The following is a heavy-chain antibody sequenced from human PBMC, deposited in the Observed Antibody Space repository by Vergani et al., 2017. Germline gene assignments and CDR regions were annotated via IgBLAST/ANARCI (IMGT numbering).Heavy chain of an antibody. CDR3: ARGSIGWAHWCDARFDP. Sequence: QVQLVQSGAEVKKPGSSVKVSCKASGGTFSSYAISWVRQAPGQGLEWMGGIIPIFGTANYARQFQGRVTITAAESKSTAYMELSSLRSEDTAVYYCARGSIGWAHWCDARFDPWGQGTLVTVSS. CDR1: GGTFSSYA. V-gene: IGHV1-69*01. J-gene: IGHJ5*02. D-gene: IGHD2-8*02. CDR2: IIPIFGTA.